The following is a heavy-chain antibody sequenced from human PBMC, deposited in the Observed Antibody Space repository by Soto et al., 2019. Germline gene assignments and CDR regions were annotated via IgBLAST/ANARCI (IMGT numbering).Heavy chain of an antibody. CDR2: MNPNSGNT. J-gene: IGHJ6*02. CDR1: GYTFTSYD. Sequence: ASVKVCCKASGYTFTSYDINWVRQATGQGLEWMGWMNPNSGNTGYAQKFQGRVTMTRNTSISTAYMELSSLRSEDTAVYYCARGRSIAARRDYYYGMDVWGHGTTVTVSS. V-gene: IGHV1-8*01. D-gene: IGHD6-6*01. CDR3: ARGRSIAARRDYYYGMDV.